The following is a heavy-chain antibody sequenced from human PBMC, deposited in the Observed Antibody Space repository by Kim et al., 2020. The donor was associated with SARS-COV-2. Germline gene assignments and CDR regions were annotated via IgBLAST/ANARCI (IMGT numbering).Heavy chain of an antibody. J-gene: IGHJ4*02. CDR2: ST. D-gene: IGHD5-12*01. Sequence: STSYADSVKGRFTISRDNAKNTLYLQMNSLRAEDTAVYYCARGGWLQPDYWGQGTLVTVSS. CDR3: ARGGWLQPDY. V-gene: IGHV3-74*01.